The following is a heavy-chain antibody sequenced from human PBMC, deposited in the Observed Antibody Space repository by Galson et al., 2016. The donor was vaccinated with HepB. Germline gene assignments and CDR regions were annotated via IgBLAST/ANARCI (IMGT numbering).Heavy chain of an antibody. CDR1: GFTFSNYA. CDR3: VKSNLAAPGGFYGMDV. J-gene: IGHJ6*02. D-gene: IGHD6-13*01. CDR2: ISGSGGST. Sequence: SLRLSCAASGFTFSNYAMSWVRQAPGKGLEWVSAISGSGGSTYYADSVQGRFTIFRDNSKNTLYLQMRSLRAEDTAVYYCVKSNLAAPGGFYGMDVWGQGTTVTVSS. V-gene: IGHV3-23*01.